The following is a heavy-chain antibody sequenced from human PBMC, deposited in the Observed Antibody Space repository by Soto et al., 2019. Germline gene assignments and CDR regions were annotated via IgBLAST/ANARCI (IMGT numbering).Heavy chain of an antibody. CDR2: ISWNSGII. CDR3: AKGRSLTVLDY. CDR1: GLTIEDYA. V-gene: IGHV3-9*01. J-gene: IGHJ4*02. D-gene: IGHD3-9*01. Sequence: SIRLPCAASGLTIEDYAMHWVRTAPGKGLEWVSGISWNSGIIIYADSVKGRFTISRDNAKNSLYLQMNSLRAEDTALYYCAKGRSLTVLDYWGQGTLVTVSS.